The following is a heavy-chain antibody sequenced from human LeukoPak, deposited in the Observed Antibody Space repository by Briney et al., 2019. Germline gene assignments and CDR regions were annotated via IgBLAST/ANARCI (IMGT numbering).Heavy chain of an antibody. V-gene: IGHV4-59*10. CDR1: GGSFSGYY. D-gene: IGHD6-19*01. CDR2: IYTSGST. CDR3: ARVGQWLVQPYFDY. Sequence: SETLSLTCAVYGGSFSGYYWSWIRQPAGKGLEWIGRIYTSGSTNYNPSLKSRVTMSVDTSKNQFSLKLGSVTAADTAVYYCARVGQWLVQPYFDYWGQGTLVTVSS. J-gene: IGHJ4*02.